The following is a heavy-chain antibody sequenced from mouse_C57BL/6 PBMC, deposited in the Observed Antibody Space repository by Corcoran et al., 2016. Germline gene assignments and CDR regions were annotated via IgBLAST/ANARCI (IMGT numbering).Heavy chain of an antibody. V-gene: IGHV14-3*01. CDR2: IDPANGNT. D-gene: IGHD2-1*01. Sequence: EVQLQQSVADLVRPGASVKLSCITSGFNIKNTFMHWVKQRPEQGLAWIGKIDPANGNTKYAPKFQDKATITADTSSNTAYLHLSSLTSEDTASYYCARGHYDNPYWYFDVWGTGTTVTVSS. J-gene: IGHJ1*03. CDR1: GFNIKNTF. CDR3: ARGHYDNPYWYFDV.